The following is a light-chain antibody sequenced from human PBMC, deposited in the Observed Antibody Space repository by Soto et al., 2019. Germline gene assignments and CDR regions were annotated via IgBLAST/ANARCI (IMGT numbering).Light chain of an antibody. J-gene: IGLJ1*01. V-gene: IGLV1-44*01. CDR1: SSNIGSNT. CDR3: QSYDSSLSGLV. CDR2: SNN. Sequence: QSVLTQPPSASGTPGQRVTISCSGSSSNIGSNTVNWYQQLPGTAPKLLIYSNNQRPSGVPDRFSGSKSGTSASLAISGLQSEDEADYYCQSYDSSLSGLVFGTGTKLTVL.